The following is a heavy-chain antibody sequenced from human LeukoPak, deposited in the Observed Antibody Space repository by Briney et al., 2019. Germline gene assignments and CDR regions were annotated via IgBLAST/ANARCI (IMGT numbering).Heavy chain of an antibody. CDR2: IKQDGSEK. CDR3: ARGITMVRGVLLDWFDP. V-gene: IGHV3-7*01. Sequence: PGGSLRLSCAASGFTFSSYWMSWVRRAPGKGLEWVANIKQDGSEKYYVDSVKGRFTISRDNAKNSLYLQMNSQRAEDTAVYYCARGITMVRGVLLDWFDPWGQGTLVTVSS. J-gene: IGHJ5*02. CDR1: GFTFSSYW. D-gene: IGHD3-10*01.